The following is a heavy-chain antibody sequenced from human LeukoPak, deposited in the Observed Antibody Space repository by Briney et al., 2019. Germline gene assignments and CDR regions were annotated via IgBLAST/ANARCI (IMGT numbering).Heavy chain of an antibody. CDR3: ARDVIGAFDI. Sequence: PGGSLRLSCAASGFTVSSNYMSWVRQAPGKGLEWVSYISSSGSTIYYADSVKGRFTISRDNAKNSLYLQMNSLRAEDTAVYYCARDVIGAFDIWGQGTMVTVSS. D-gene: IGHD2-21*01. CDR2: ISSSGSTI. CDR1: GFTVSSNY. V-gene: IGHV3-11*04. J-gene: IGHJ3*02.